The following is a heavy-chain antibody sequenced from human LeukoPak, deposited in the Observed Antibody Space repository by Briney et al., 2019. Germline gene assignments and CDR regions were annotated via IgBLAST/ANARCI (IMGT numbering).Heavy chain of an antibody. D-gene: IGHD3-22*01. CDR2: ISYDGSKT. Sequence: GGSLRLSCAASGFIFNGYGMHWVRQAPGTGLEWVAIISYDGSKTYYVDSVKGRFTVSRDNSKNTLYLQMDSLRAEDTAVYYCAKERFIYYDSSPTDYWGQGTLVTVSS. CDR1: GFIFNGYG. J-gene: IGHJ4*02. V-gene: IGHV3-30*18. CDR3: AKERFIYYDSSPTDY.